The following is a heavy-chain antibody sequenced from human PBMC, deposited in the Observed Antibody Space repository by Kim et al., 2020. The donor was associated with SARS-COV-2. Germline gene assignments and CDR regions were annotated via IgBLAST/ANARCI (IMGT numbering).Heavy chain of an antibody. CDR1: GFTFGNYA. J-gene: IGHJ4*02. CDR2: ISYDGISD. Sequence: GGSLRLSCAGSGFTFGNYAMHWVRQAPGKGLEWVALISYDGISDYYADSVKGRFTISRDNSKDTVFLQMSSLRAEDTAVYYCARDKRREGTTILLDNWGQGTLVTVSS. V-gene: IGHV3-30*04. CDR3: ARDKRREGTTILLDN. D-gene: IGHD1-7*01.